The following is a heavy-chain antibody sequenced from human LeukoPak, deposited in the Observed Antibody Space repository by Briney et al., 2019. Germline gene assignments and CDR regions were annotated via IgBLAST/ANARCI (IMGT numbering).Heavy chain of an antibody. CDR1: GDSVSSNSAA. Sequence: SQTLSLTCAISGDSVSSNSAAWNWIRQSPSRGLEWLGRTYYRSEWYNDFAVSVKSRISINPDASKNQFSLQLNSVTPEDTAVYYCTRESSSGWYMYYFDYWGQGTRVTVSS. CDR2: TYYRSEWYN. D-gene: IGHD6-19*01. CDR3: TRESSSGWYMYYFDY. V-gene: IGHV6-1*01. J-gene: IGHJ4*02.